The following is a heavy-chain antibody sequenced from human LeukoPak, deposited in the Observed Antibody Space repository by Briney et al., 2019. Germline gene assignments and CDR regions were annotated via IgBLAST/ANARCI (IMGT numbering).Heavy chain of an antibody. J-gene: IGHJ4*02. V-gene: IGHV1-2*06. CDR1: GYTFTGYY. CDR2: INPNNGGT. Sequence: GASVKVSCKASGYTFTGYYIHWVRQARGKGLEYMGRINPNNGGTNYAQKFQGRVTMTRDTPISTAYMELSRLRFDDTAIYYCARGRATTISYWAQGTLVTVSS. CDR3: ARGRATTISY. D-gene: IGHD1-26*01.